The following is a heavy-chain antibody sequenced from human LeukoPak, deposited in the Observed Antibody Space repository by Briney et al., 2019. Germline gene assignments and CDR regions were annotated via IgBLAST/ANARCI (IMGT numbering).Heavy chain of an antibody. D-gene: IGHD4-11*01. CDR3: STLTSRGLSDS. CDR2: ISGSGGST. V-gene: IGHV3-23*01. J-gene: IGHJ4*02. Sequence: GGSLRLSCAASGFTFSSYAMSWVRQAPGKGLEWVSTISGSGGSTYYADSVKGRLTISRDNSKNTLYLQMNSLKSEDTAVYYCSTLTSRGLSDSWGQGTLVTVSS. CDR1: GFTFSSYA.